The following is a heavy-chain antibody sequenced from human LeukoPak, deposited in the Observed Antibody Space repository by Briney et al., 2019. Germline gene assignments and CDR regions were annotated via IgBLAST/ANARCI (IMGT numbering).Heavy chain of an antibody. J-gene: IGHJ3*02. D-gene: IGHD3/OR15-3a*01. CDR1: GGSISSYY. CDR2: IYYSGST. Sequence: SQTLSLTCTVSGGSISSYYWSWIRQPPGKGLEWIGYIYYSGSTNYNPSLKSRVTISVDTSKNQFSLKLSSVTAADTAVYYCARHPGRTGAFDIWGQRTMVTVSS. V-gene: IGHV4-59*08. CDR3: ARHPGRTGAFDI.